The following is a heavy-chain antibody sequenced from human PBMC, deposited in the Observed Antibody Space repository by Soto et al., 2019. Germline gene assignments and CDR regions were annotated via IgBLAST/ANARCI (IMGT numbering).Heavy chain of an antibody. J-gene: IGHJ4*02. Sequence: LSLTCTVSGGSISSYYWSWIRQPPGKGLEWIGYIYYSGSTNYNPSLKSRVTISVDTSKNQFSLKLSSVTAADTAVYYCARDLGIAARRYFDYWGQGTLVTVSS. CDR1: GGSISSYY. V-gene: IGHV4-59*01. CDR3: ARDLGIAARRYFDY. CDR2: IYYSGST. D-gene: IGHD6-13*01.